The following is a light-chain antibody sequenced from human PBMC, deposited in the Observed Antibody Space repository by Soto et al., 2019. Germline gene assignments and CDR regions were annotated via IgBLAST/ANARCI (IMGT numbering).Light chain of an antibody. V-gene: IGLV1-40*01. CDR2: TNI. J-gene: IGLJ2*01. CDR1: SSNIEAGYD. Sequence: QPVLTQPPSVSGAPGQRVTISCTGSSSNIEAGYDVHWYQHLPGTAPKLLIYTNINRPSGVPDRFSGSNSGTSASLAITGLQAEDEADYYCQSYDSSLSGVVFGGGTQLTVL. CDR3: QSYDSSLSGVV.